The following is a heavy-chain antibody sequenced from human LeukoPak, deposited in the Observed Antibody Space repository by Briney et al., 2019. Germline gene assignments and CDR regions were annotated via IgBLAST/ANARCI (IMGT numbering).Heavy chain of an antibody. D-gene: IGHD3-22*01. V-gene: IGHV3-21*01. J-gene: IGHJ1*01. CDR1: GFTFSSYS. Sequence: PGGSLRLSCAASGFTFSSYSMNWVRQAPGKGLEWVSSISSSSSYIYYADSVKGRFTISRDNAKNSLYLQMNSLRAEDTAVYYCARPLVNHHDSSGYGNEYFQHWGQGTLVTVSS. CDR3: ARPLVNHHDSSGYGNEYFQH. CDR2: ISSSSSYI.